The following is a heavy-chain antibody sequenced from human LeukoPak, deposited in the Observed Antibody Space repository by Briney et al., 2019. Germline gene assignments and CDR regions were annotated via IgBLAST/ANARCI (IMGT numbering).Heavy chain of an antibody. CDR1: GYTFTSYY. CDR2: INPSGGST. V-gene: IGHV1-46*01. CDR3: ARELEENWFDP. D-gene: IGHD3-3*02. Sequence: ASVKVSCKASGYTFTSYYMHWVRQAPGQGLEWMGIINPSGGSTSYAQKFQGRVTMTRDMSTSTVYMELSSPRSEDTAVYYCARELEENWFDPWGQGTLVAVSS. J-gene: IGHJ5*02.